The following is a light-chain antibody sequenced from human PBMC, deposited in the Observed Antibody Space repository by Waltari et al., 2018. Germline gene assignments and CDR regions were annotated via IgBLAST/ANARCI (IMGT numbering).Light chain of an antibody. Sequence: NLMLTQSHSVSESPGKTVTISCTPSSGSIATHYVQWYQQRPGGSPTTVIYEGNQRPYGVPDRFSGSIDTSSDSASLTISGLRPEDEADYYCQSYDNNNPVVFGGGTKLIVL. V-gene: IGLV6-57*01. J-gene: IGLJ2*01. CDR2: EGN. CDR1: SGSIATHY. CDR3: QSYDNNNPVV.